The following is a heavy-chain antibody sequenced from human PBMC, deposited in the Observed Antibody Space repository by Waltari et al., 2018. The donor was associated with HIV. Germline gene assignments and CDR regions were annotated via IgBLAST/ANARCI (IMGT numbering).Heavy chain of an antibody. CDR3: AKSDIDYGMDV. V-gene: IGHV3-9*01. CDR2: ITWNSGRT. J-gene: IGHJ6*02. D-gene: IGHD2-15*01. Sequence: EVQLVESGGGLVQPGRSLRLSCAASGFTFYDYAMHWVRKVPGKGLEWVSGITWNSGRTGYADSVKGRFIISRDNAKNSLYLQMNSLRVEDTALYYCAKSDIDYGMDVWGQGTTVTVSS. CDR1: GFTFYDYA.